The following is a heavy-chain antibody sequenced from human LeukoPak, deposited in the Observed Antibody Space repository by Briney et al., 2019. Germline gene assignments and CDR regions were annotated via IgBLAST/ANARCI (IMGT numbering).Heavy chain of an antibody. J-gene: IGHJ4*02. CDR1: GFTFSSYG. V-gene: IGHV3-30*18. Sequence: GGSLRLSCAASGFTFSSYGMHWLRQAPGKGLEWVAVISYDGSNKYYADSVKGRFTISRDNSKNTLYLQMNSLRAEDTAVYYCAKAGSSGWYIVYWGQGTLVTVSS. CDR3: AKAGSSGWYIVY. CDR2: ISYDGSNK. D-gene: IGHD6-19*01.